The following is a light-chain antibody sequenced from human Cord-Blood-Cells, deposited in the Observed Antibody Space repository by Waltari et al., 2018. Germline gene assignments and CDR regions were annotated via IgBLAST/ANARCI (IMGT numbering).Light chain of an antibody. J-gene: IGKJ2*01. CDR2: AAS. V-gene: IGKV1-39*01. CDR1: QSISSY. CDR3: QQSYSTPPYT. Sequence: DIQMTQSPSSLSASVGDRVTITCRASQSISSYLNWYQQKPEKAPKLLIYAASSLQSGVPSRFSGSGSGTDFTLTSSSLQPEDFATYYCQQSYSTPPYTFGQGTKLEIK.